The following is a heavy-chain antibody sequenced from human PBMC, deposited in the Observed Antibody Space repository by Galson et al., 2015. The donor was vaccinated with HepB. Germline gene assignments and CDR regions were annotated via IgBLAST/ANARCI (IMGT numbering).Heavy chain of an antibody. CDR1: GFTFSGYY. CDR2: ISSSSSYT. J-gene: IGHJ3*02. Sequence: SPRLSCAASGFTFSGYYMSWIRQAPGKGLEWVSYISSSSSYTNYADSVKGRFTISRDNAKNSLYLQMNSLRAEDTAVYYCARKEILRLDAFDIWGQGTMVTVSS. D-gene: IGHD3-16*01. V-gene: IGHV3-11*03. CDR3: ARKEILRLDAFDI.